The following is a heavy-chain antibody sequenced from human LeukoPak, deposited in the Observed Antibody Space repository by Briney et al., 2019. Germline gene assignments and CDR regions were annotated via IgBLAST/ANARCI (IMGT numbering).Heavy chain of an antibody. V-gene: IGHV3-64*01. CDR1: GFTLSSYS. CDR2: ISKNGRST. J-gene: IGHJ1*01. CDR3: ARVDSGSACAS. Sequence: SGGSLRLSCAASGFTLSSYSMHWVRQAPGKGLEFVSAISKNGRSTYYGNSMKGRFTISRDISKKTLYLQMGSLRPEDMAVYYCARVDSGSACASWGQGILVTVSS. D-gene: IGHD6-19*01.